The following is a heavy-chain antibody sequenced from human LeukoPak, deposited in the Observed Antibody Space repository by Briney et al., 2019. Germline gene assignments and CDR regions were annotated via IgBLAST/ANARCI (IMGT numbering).Heavy chain of an antibody. D-gene: IGHD3-10*01. CDR1: GYIYNNYG. CDR3: AKIAEAHGGPFDL. J-gene: IGHJ2*01. Sequence: ASVKVSCKASGYIYNNYGIGWVRQAPGQGLEWMGWVSAYTGNTDYPKKFQGRVTMTTDTSTTTAYMDLRSLRSDDTAVYYCAKIAEAHGGPFDLWGRGTLVTVSS. CDR2: VSAYTGNT. V-gene: IGHV1-18*01.